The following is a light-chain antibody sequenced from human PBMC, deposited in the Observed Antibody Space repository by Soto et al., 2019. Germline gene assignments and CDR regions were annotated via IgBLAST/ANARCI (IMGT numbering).Light chain of an antibody. V-gene: IGLV3-9*01. CDR1: NIGVKN. J-gene: IGLJ3*02. CDR3: QVWDSSVV. CDR2: RDS. Sequence: SYELTQPLSVSVALGQTATITCGGNNIGVKNVHWYQQKPGQAPVVVIYRDSNRPSGIPERFSGSNSGNTATLTISRAEAGDEADYYCQVWDSSVVFGGGTKLTVL.